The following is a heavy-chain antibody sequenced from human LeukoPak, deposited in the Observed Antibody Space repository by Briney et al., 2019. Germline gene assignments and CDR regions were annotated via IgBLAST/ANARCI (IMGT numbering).Heavy chain of an antibody. V-gene: IGHV5-51*01. CDR2: IYPGDSDT. J-gene: IGHJ3*01. Sequence: GESLKISCKGSGYSFPNKWIGWVRQMPGKGLEWIGIIYPGDSDTRFGPSFQGQVTISADKSITTAYLQWTGLKASDTAMFFCARHKDQYGGPEGAFDLWGQGTMVTVSS. CDR3: ARHKDQYGGPEGAFDL. D-gene: IGHD5-12*01. CDR1: GYSFPNKW.